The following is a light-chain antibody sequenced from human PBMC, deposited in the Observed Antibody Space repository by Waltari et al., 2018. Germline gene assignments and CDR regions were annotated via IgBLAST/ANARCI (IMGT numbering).Light chain of an antibody. V-gene: IGLV3-21*02. CDR2: DVR. CDR1: NIGIKT. Sequence: SYVLTQPPSLSVAPGQTARITCGGDNIGIKTVHWFQKRPGQAPVLVVYDVRDRPSGIPERFSGATSGNTATLTISGVGAGDEADYYCQVWDGSSAHYVFGTGTKVTVL. J-gene: IGLJ1*01. CDR3: QVWDGSSAHYV.